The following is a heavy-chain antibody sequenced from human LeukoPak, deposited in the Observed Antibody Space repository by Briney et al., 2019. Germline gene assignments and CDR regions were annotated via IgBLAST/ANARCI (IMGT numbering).Heavy chain of an antibody. J-gene: IGHJ4*02. V-gene: IGHV3-48*03. CDR1: GFXFSSYE. CDR3: ASTSGWYEPIDY. CDR2: ISGSGSSI. Sequence: GGSLRLSCAASGFXFSSYEMNWVRQAPGKGLEWVSQISGSGSSIYYADSVRGRFTISRDNAKNTLYLQMNSLRAEDTAVYYCASTSGWYEPIDYRGQGTLVTVSS. D-gene: IGHD6-19*01.